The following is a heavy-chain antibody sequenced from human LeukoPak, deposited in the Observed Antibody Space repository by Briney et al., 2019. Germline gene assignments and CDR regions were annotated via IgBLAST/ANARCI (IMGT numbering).Heavy chain of an antibody. Sequence: SETLSLTCAASGYSISSGDYWGWIRQPPGKGLEWIGSIYHSGSTYYNPSLKSRVTISVDTSKNQFSLKLSSVTAADTAVYYCARPHSSSWYRVAFDIWGQGTMVTVSS. V-gene: IGHV4-38-2*01. D-gene: IGHD6-13*01. CDR3: ARPHSSSWYRVAFDI. CDR2: IYHSGST. CDR1: GYSISSGDY. J-gene: IGHJ3*02.